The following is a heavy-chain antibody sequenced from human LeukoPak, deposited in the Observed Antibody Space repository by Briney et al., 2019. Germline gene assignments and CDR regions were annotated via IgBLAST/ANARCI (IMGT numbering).Heavy chain of an antibody. CDR1: GFTFSSYG. V-gene: IGHV3-30*02. J-gene: IGHJ6*03. CDR2: IRYDGSNK. D-gene: IGHD2-15*01. Sequence: PGGSLRLSCAASGFTFSSYGMNWVRQAPGKGLEWVAFIRYDGSNKYYADSVKGRFTISRDNSKNTLYLQMNSLRAEDTAVYYCAKAACGGSCYSHYYYYMDVWGKGTTVTVSS. CDR3: AKAACGGSCYSHYYYYMDV.